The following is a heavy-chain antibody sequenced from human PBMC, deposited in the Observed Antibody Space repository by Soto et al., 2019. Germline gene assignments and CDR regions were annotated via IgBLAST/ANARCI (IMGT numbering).Heavy chain of an antibody. J-gene: IGHJ1*01. CDR3: ARKYCSSTSCFPSVDYFQH. D-gene: IGHD2-2*01. CDR2: IIPIFGTA. Sequence: GASAKVSCKASGGTFSSYAISWVRQAPGQGLEWMGGIIPIFGTANYAQKFQGRVTITADESTSTAYMELSSLRSEDTAVYYCARKYCSSTSCFPSVDYFQHWGQGTLVTVSS. V-gene: IGHV1-69*13. CDR1: GGTFSSYA.